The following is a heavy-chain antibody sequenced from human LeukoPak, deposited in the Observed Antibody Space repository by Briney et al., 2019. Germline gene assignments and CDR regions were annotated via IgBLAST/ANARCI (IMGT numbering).Heavy chain of an antibody. Sequence: ASVKVSCKASGYTFTSYDINWVRQATGQGLEWMGWMNPNSGNTGYAQKFQGRVTMTRNTSISTAYMELSSLRSEDTAVYYCARWATVTLRDAFDIWGQGTMVTVSS. CDR2: MNPNSGNT. J-gene: IGHJ3*02. V-gene: IGHV1-8*01. CDR3: ARWATVTLRDAFDI. D-gene: IGHD4-11*01. CDR1: GYTFTSYD.